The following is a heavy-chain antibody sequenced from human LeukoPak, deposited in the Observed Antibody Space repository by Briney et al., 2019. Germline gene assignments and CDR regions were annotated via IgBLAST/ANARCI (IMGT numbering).Heavy chain of an antibody. J-gene: IGHJ6*04. CDR3: ARALDV. CDR1: GLSFNTYA. V-gene: IGHV3-30*04. Sequence: GGSLRLSCVDSGLSFNTYAMHWVRQAPGKGLEWVAAISYDGSYTYYRDSVRGRFTISRGNSKNTMYLQMNSLRAEDTAMYYCARALDVWGKGTTVTVSS. CDR2: ISYDGSYT.